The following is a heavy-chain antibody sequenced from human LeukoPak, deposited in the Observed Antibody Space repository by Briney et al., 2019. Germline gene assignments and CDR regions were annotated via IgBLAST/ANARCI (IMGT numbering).Heavy chain of an antibody. Sequence: PSETLSLTCTVSGGSISSHYWSWIRQPPGKGLEWIEYIYYSGSTNYNPSLKSRVTISVDTSKNQFSLKLSSVTAADTAVYYCARMGYCSGGSCYYYYYMDVWGKGTTVTVSS. V-gene: IGHV4-59*11. D-gene: IGHD2-15*01. CDR3: ARMGYCSGGSCYYYYYMDV. CDR2: IYYSGST. CDR1: GGSISSHY. J-gene: IGHJ6*03.